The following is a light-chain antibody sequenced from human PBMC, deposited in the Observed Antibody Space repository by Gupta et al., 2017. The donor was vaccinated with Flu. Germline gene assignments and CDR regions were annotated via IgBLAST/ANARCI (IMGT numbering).Light chain of an antibody. CDR1: NIGSKS. Sequence: SYVLTQPPSVSVAPGQTAKISCGGNNIGSKSVHWYQQKAGQAPVLVVYDNDDRPSGIPERFSGSNSGNTATLTISRCEAGDEADYSCQLWDSSSCHAFGAGCKVSVL. CDR3: QLWDSSSCHA. V-gene: IGLV3-21*02. J-gene: IGLJ1*01. CDR2: DND.